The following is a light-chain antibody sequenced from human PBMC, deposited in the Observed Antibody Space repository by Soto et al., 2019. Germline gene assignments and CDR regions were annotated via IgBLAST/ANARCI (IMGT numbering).Light chain of an antibody. V-gene: IGKV3-20*01. J-gene: IGKJ1*01. CDR1: QSVSSSY. CDR2: GAS. CDR3: QQYGSLWT. Sequence: EIVMTQSPATLSVSPGERATLSCLASQSVSSSYLAWYQQKPGQAPRLLIYGASSRATGIPDRFSGSGSGTEFTLTISSLQSEDFAVYYCQQYGSLWTFGQGTKVDIK.